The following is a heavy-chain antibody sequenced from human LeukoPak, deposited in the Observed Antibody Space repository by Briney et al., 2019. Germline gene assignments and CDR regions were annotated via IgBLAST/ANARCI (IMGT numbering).Heavy chain of an antibody. CDR3: TTDVYYDSSGYYSGSYYFDY. J-gene: IGHJ4*02. CDR1: GFTFSNAW. Sequence: GGSLRLSCAASGFTFSNAWMSWVRQAPGKGLEWVGRIKSKTDGGTTDYAAPVKGRFTISRDDSKNTLYLQMNSLKTEDTAVYYCTTDVYYDSSGYYSGSYYFDYWGQGTLVTVSS. V-gene: IGHV3-15*01. D-gene: IGHD3-22*01. CDR2: IKSKTDGGTT.